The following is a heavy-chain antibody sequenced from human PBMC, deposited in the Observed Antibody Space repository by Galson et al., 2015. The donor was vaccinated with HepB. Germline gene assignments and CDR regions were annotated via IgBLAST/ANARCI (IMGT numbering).Heavy chain of an antibody. CDR1: GFTFSSYS. V-gene: IGHV3-48*01. D-gene: IGHD3-3*01. CDR2: ISSSSSTI. Sequence: SLRLSCAASGFTFSSYSMNWVRQAPGKGLEWVSYISSSSSTIYYADSVKGRFTISRDNAKNSLYLQMNSLRAEDTAVYYCARGGRIFGVVITYYFDYWGQGTLVTVSS. J-gene: IGHJ4*02. CDR3: ARGGRIFGVVITYYFDY.